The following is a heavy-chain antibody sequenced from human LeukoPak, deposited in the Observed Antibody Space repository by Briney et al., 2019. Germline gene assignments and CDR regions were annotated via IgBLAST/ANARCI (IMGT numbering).Heavy chain of an antibody. J-gene: IGHJ5*02. Sequence: SETLSLTCTLSGGSISNYYWSWIRQPPGKGLEWIGYIYYSGTTNYNPSLKSRVIISIDKSKNQFSLELSSVTAADTAVYFCARLMYSGSYYWFDPWGQGNLVTVSS. CDR2: IYYSGTT. D-gene: IGHD1-26*01. CDR3: ARLMYSGSYYWFDP. V-gene: IGHV4-59*01. CDR1: GGSISNYY.